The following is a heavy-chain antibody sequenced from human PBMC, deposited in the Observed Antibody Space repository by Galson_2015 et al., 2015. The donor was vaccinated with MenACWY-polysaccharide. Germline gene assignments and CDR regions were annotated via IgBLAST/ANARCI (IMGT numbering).Heavy chain of an antibody. CDR3: VRGVRGSRHFDQ. CDR1: GFIFNNYW. Sequence: SLRLSCAGSGFIFNNYWMHWVRQTPREEPMWVSRVDNDGAKTAYADSVKGRFTISRDDAENTLYLQMDSLRVEDTAVYYCVRGVRGSRHFDQWGQGALVTVSS. D-gene: IGHD2-15*01. CDR2: VDNDGAKT. J-gene: IGHJ4*02. V-gene: IGHV3-74*01.